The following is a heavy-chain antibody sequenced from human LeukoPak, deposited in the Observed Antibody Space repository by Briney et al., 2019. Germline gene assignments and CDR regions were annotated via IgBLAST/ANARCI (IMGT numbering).Heavy chain of an antibody. D-gene: IGHD3-10*01. CDR1: GFTFSNYA. J-gene: IGHJ4*02. CDR2: ISGSGGRT. Sequence: PGGSLRLSCAASGFTFSNYAMGWVRQAPGKGLEWVSGISGSGGRTYYADSVKGRFTISRDNSKNTLYLQMSSLRAEDTAAYYCAKDRFGQLPESFDYWGQGTLVTVSS. CDR3: AKDRFGQLPESFDY. V-gene: IGHV3-23*01.